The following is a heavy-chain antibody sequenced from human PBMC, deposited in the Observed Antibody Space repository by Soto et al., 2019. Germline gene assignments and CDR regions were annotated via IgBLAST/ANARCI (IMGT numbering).Heavy chain of an antibody. J-gene: IGHJ4*02. CDR1: GGSISSYY. CDR2: IYYSGST. V-gene: IGHV4-59*08. D-gene: IGHD3-22*01. Sequence: SETLSLTCTVSGGSISSYYWSWIRQPPGKGLEWIGYIYYSGSTNYNPSLKSRVTISVDTSKNQFSLKLSSVTAADTAVYYCARTYYYDSSGPYYFDYWGQGTLVTVSS. CDR3: ARTYYYDSSGPYYFDY.